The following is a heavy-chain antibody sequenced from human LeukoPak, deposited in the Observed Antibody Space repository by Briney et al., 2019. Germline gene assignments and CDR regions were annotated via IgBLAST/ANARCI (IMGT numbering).Heavy chain of an antibody. D-gene: IGHD3-10*01. J-gene: IGHJ4*02. V-gene: IGHV4-61*01. CDR1: GGSVSSASYY. Sequence: PSETLSLTCTVSGGSVSSASYYWSWIRQPPGKGLEWIGYIYYIGSTNYNPSLKGRVTISGDTSKNQFSLKLSSVTAADTAVYYCARVGWYGGLTQFDYWGQGTLVTVSS. CDR3: ARVGWYGGLTQFDY. CDR2: IYYIGST.